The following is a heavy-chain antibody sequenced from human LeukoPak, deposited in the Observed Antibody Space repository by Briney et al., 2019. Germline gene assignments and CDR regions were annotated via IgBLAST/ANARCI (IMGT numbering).Heavy chain of an antibody. D-gene: IGHD3-10*01. CDR1: GFTFSSYA. CDR2: ISGSGGST. J-gene: IGHJ4*02. CDR3: AKDFEFGEYYFDY. V-gene: IGHV3-23*01. Sequence: PGGSLRLSCAASGFTFSSYAMSWVRQAPGKELEWVSAISGSGGSTYYADSVKGRFTISRDNSKNTLYLQMNSLRAEDTAVYYCAKDFEFGEYYFDYWGQGTLVTVSS.